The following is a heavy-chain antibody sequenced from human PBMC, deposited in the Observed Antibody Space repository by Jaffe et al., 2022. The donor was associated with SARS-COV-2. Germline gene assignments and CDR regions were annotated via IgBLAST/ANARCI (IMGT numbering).Heavy chain of an antibody. V-gene: IGHV5-10-1*03. CDR3: ATQNSIAAASDY. CDR2: IDPSDSYT. J-gene: IGHJ4*02. D-gene: IGHD6-13*01. CDR1: GYTFTSYW. Sequence: EVQLVQSGAEVKEPGESLRISCKGSGYTFTSYWIIWVRQMPGKGLEWMGRIDPSDSYTSYSPSFQGHVTISADKSISTAYLQWSSLKASDTAMYFCATQNSIAAASDYWGQGTLVTVSS.